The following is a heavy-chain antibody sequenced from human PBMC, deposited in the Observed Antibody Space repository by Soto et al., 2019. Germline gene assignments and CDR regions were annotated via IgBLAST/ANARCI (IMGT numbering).Heavy chain of an antibody. D-gene: IGHD1-1*01. CDR3: AKTVHHAEGGMDV. Sequence: QVQLVESGGGVVQPGRSLRLSCAASGFTFSSYGMHWVRQAPGKGLEWVAVISYDGSNKYYADSVKGRFTISRDNSKNTLYLQMNSLRAEDTAVYYCAKTVHHAEGGMDVWGQGTTVTVSS. CDR1: GFTFSSYG. J-gene: IGHJ6*02. V-gene: IGHV3-30*18. CDR2: ISYDGSNK.